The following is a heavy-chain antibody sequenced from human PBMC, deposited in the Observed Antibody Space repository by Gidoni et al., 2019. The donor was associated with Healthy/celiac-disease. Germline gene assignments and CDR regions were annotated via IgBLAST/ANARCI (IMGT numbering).Heavy chain of an antibody. D-gene: IGHD3-3*01. CDR2: IYYSGST. Sequence: LEWIGSIYYSGSTYYNPSLKSRVTISVDTSKNQFSLKLSSVTAADTAVYYCAGETYYDFWSGVDPWGQGTLVTVSS. V-gene: IGHV4-39*01. J-gene: IGHJ5*02. CDR3: AGETYYDFWSGVDP.